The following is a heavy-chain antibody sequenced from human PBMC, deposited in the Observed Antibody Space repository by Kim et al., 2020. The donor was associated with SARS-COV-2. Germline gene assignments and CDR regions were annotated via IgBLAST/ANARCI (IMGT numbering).Heavy chain of an antibody. CDR3: ARFQSGNYHYFDY. V-gene: IGHV4-59*01. CDR2: VYSSGST. J-gene: IGHJ4*02. D-gene: IGHD1-26*01. Sequence: SETLSLTCTVSGGSISRYHWSWLRQLPGKGLEWIGYVYSSGSTYYNPSLKSRVAISVDTSKNQFSLKVSSVTAADTAVYYCARFQSGNYHYFDYWGQGTLITVSS. CDR1: GGSISRYH.